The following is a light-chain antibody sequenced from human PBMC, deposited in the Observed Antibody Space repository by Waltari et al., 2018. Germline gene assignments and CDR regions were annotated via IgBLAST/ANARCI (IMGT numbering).Light chain of an antibody. Sequence: EIVLTQSPATLSLSPGERATLSCRASQRVNSQLAWYQHKPGQAPRLLIYDASIRVTGISARVSGSGSGTDFTLTISSLEPEDFAVYYCQQRSKWPWSFGQGTKVEIK. V-gene: IGKV3-11*01. CDR2: DAS. CDR1: QRVNSQ. J-gene: IGKJ1*01. CDR3: QQRSKWPWS.